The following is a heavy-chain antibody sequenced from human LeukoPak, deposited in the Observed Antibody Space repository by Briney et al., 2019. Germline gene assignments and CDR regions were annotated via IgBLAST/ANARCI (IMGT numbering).Heavy chain of an antibody. CDR2: INTNSGNP. Sequence: ASVKVSCKASGYTFTSYYMHWVRQAPGQGLEWMGWINTNSGNPTYAQGFTGRFVFSLDTSVSTAYLQISSLKAEDTAVYYCARAVPGLGQVPFDYWGQGTLVTVSS. J-gene: IGHJ4*02. V-gene: IGHV7-4-1*02. D-gene: IGHD2-2*01. CDR1: GYTFTSYY. CDR3: ARAVPGLGQVPFDY.